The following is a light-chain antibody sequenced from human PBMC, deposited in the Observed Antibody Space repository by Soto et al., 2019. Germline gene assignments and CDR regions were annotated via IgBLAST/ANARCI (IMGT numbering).Light chain of an antibody. Sequence: EIVLTQSPGTLSLSPGERATLSCRASQSVSSSYLAWYQQKPGQAPRLLIYGASSRATGIPDRFSGSGSGTDFTLTTSRLETEDFAVDYCQQYGYSPPYTFGQGTKLEIK. CDR3: QQYGYSPPYT. CDR1: QSVSSSY. V-gene: IGKV3-20*01. J-gene: IGKJ2*01. CDR2: GAS.